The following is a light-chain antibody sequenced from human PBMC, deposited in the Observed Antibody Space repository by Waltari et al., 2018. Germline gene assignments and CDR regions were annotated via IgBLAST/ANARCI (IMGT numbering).Light chain of an antibody. Sequence: SSELTQDPAVSVALGQTVSITCQGDSLRRTYDSWYKQKPRQTPLLVIYGKTSRPSGIPDRFSGSSSGNTASLTITGAQAEDEADYYCNSRDSNNNRVFFGGGTKLTVL. CDR2: GKT. CDR1: SLRRTY. V-gene: IGLV3-19*01. CDR3: NSRDSNNNRVF. J-gene: IGLJ2*01.